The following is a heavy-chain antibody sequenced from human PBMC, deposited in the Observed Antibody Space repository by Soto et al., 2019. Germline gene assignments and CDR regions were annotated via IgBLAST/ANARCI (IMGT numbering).Heavy chain of an antibody. V-gene: IGHV3-30*18. J-gene: IGHJ4*02. CDR1: GFTFSNYG. CDR3: AKGCSGYSCADY. D-gene: IGHD2-15*01. CDR2: ISNDGSNK. Sequence: QVQLVESGGGVVQPGRSLRLSCAASGFTFSNYGMHWVRQAPGKGLEWVAFISNDGSNKYYADSVKGRFTISRDNSKNTLWLQMNSLRAEDTALHYCAKGCSGYSCADYWGQGTLVTVSS.